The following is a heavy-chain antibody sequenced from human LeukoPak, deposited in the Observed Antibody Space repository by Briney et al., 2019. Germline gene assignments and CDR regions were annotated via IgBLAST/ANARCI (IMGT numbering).Heavy chain of an antibody. D-gene: IGHD5-12*01. Sequence: SETLSLTCDVSDYSISSGYYWVWIRQPPGKGLEWVGSIFYSGSTYYNPSLKSRVTISLDTPKNQFSLKLTSVTAADTAVYYCARGRYSGYYWALTYWGQGFLVTVSS. J-gene: IGHJ4*02. V-gene: IGHV4-38-2*01. CDR1: DYSISSGYY. CDR3: ARGRYSGYYWALTY. CDR2: IFYSGST.